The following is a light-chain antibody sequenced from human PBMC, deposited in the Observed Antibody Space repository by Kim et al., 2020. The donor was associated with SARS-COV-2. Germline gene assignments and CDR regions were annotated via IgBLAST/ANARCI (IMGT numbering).Light chain of an antibody. CDR1: KLGDKY. CDR2: QHT. V-gene: IGLV3-1*01. J-gene: IGLJ3*02. Sequence: ELTQPPSVSVSPGQTASITCSGTKLGDKYAYWYQQKPGQSPVLVIYQHTKRPSGTSQRFSGSSSGNTATLTISPAQTMDEADYYCQAWDSSTAVFGGG. CDR3: QAWDSSTAV.